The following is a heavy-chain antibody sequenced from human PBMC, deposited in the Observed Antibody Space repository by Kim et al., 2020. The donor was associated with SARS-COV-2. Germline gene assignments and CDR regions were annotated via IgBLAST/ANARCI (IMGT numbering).Heavy chain of an antibody. CDR3: ARARYCSGGSCYFRYSYGNWFDP. Sequence: SETLSLTCTVSGGSISSYYWSWIRQPPGKGLEWIGYIYYSGSTNYNPSLKSRVTISVDTSKNQFSLKLSSVTAADTAVYYCARARYCSGGSCYFRYSYGNWFDPWGQGTLVTVSS. D-gene: IGHD2-15*01. V-gene: IGHV4-59*13. CDR1: GGSISSYY. CDR2: IYYSGST. J-gene: IGHJ5*02.